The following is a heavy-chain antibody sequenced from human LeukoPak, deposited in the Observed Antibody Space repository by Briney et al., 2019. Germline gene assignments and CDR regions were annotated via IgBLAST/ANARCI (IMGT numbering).Heavy chain of an antibody. CDR3: ARSLPFESGFDP. V-gene: IGHV4-59*01. CDR1: GGSISSYY. CDR2: IYYSGST. Sequence: SETLSLTCTVSGGSISSYYWSWIRQPPGKGLEWIGYIYYSGSTNYNPSLKSRVTISVDTSKNQFSLKLSSVTAADTAVYYCARSLPFESGFDPWGQETLVTVSS. J-gene: IGHJ5*02.